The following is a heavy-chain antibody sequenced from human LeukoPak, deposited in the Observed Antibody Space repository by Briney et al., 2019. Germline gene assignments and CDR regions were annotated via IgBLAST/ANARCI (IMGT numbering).Heavy chain of an antibody. CDR2: MSPNSGNT. CDR1: GYTFSSYD. CDR3: AGGPYDTSGYYYVNY. V-gene: IGHV1-8*01. D-gene: IGHD3-22*01. J-gene: IGHJ4*02. Sequence: ASVKVSCKASGYTFSSYDINWVRQAPGQGLEWMGWMSPNSGNTGYAQKFQGRVNMTRNTSISTAYMELSSLRSEDTAVYYCAGGPYDTSGYYYVNYWGQGTLVTVSS.